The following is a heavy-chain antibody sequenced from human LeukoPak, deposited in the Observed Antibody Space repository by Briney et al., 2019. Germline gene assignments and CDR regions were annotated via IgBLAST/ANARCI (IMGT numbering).Heavy chain of an antibody. CDR3: ARGPGIAAAAGN. CDR2: INPNSGGT. CDR1: GYTFTGYY. D-gene: IGHD6-13*01. Sequence: ASVKVSCKASGYTFTGYYMHWVRQAPGQGLEWMGWINPNSGGTNYAQKFQGRVTMTRDTSNSTAYMELSRLRSDDTAVYYCARGPGIAAAAGNWGQGTLVTVSS. J-gene: IGHJ4*02. V-gene: IGHV1-2*02.